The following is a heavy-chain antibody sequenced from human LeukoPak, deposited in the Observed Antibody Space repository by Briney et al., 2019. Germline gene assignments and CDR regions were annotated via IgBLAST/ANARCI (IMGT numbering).Heavy chain of an antibody. CDR2: IWYDGSNK. CDR3: ARGVNLALMSKYYYYGMDV. J-gene: IGHJ6*02. D-gene: IGHD1-14*01. V-gene: IGHV3-33*01. Sequence: PGRSLRLSCAASGFTFSSYSMHWVRQAPGKGLEWVAVIWYDGSNKYYADSVKGRFTISRDNSKNTLYLQMNSLRAEDTAVYYCARGVNLALMSKYYYYGMDVWGQGTTVTVSS. CDR1: GFTFSSYS.